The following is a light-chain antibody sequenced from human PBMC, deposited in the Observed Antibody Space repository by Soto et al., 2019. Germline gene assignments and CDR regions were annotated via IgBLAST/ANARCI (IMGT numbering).Light chain of an antibody. CDR2: SAS. CDR3: QERNRWPRGT. V-gene: IGKV3-11*01. J-gene: IGKJ4*01. Sequence: EVVLTQSPATLSLSPGESATLSCRASQSVSVNFPWYQQKPGQAPRPLIYSASDRAPGIPARFSGRGSGTYFTLTISSLEPEDFAVYYCQERNRWPRGTFGGGTKVEIK. CDR1: QSVSVN.